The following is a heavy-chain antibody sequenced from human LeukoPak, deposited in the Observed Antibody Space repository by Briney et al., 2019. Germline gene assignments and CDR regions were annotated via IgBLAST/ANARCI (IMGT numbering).Heavy chain of an antibody. CDR3: AALDNGRDY. D-gene: IGHD1-14*01. CDR2: IKRDGSSP. J-gene: IGHJ4*02. Sequence: GGSLRLSCAASGFTFSSYWMHRIRHAPGKGLVWVSRIKRDGSSPAYADSVKGRFTISRDNAKNTLYLQMNSLRAEDTAVYYCAALDNGRDYWGQGTLVTVSS. V-gene: IGHV3-74*01. CDR1: GFTFSSYW.